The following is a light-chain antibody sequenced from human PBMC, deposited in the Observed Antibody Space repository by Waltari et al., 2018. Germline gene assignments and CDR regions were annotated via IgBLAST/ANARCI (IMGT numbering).Light chain of an antibody. CDR3: CSYAGSKTWV. Sequence: QSALTQPASVSGSPGQSITISCTGTSCDVGSYNLVPWYQQHAGKAPKLMISEGSERPSGVSNRFSGSKSGNTASLTISGLQAEDEADYYCCSYAGSKTWVFGGGTKLTVL. V-gene: IGLV2-23*01. CDR1: SCDVGSYNL. J-gene: IGLJ3*02. CDR2: EGS.